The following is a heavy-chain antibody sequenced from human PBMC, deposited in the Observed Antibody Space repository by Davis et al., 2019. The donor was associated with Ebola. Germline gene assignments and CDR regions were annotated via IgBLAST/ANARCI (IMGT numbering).Heavy chain of an antibody. J-gene: IGHJ3*01. CDR1: GFTFSTYA. V-gene: IGHV3-48*02. CDR2: MSHSSNTI. Sequence: GESLKISCAASGFTFSTYAMNWVRRAPGKGLEWVSYMSHSSNTIYYADSVKGRFTISRDNAKNSLFLQMNNLRDEDTAVYYCVRGRDIVVVTATPCFGFWGQGTMVTVSS. CDR3: VRGRDIVVVTATPCFGF. D-gene: IGHD2-21*02.